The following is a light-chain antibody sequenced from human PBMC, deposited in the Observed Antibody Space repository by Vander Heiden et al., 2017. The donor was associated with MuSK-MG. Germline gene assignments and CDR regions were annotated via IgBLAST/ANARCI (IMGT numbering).Light chain of an antibody. V-gene: IGKV3-20*01. CDR1: QSVTSNY. J-gene: IGKJ4*01. CDR2: GAS. Sequence: MVLTQYPGTLSLSPGESATRSCRASQSVTSNYLAWYQQKPGQAPRLLIYGASRRATGIPDRFSGSGSGTDFTLTISRLEPEDFAVYYCQGYGSSPATFGGGTKVEIK. CDR3: QGYGSSPAT.